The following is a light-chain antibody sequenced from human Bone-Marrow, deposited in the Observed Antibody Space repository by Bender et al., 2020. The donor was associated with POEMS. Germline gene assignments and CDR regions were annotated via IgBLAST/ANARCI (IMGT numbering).Light chain of an antibody. CDR1: SSDVGAYNY. CDR2: DVT. J-gene: IGLJ2*01. CDR3: QAWDSTHVV. Sequence: QSALTQPPSASGSPGQSVTISCTGTSSDVGAYNYVSWNQQHPGRAPKLMIYDVTKRPSGIPERFPGSNSGKTATLTISGTQAMDEADYYCQAWDSTHVVFGGGTKLTVL. V-gene: IGLV2-8*01.